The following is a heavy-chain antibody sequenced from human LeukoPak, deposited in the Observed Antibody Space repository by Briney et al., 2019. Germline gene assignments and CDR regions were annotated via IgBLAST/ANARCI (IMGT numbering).Heavy chain of an antibody. CDR3: TRARDEYYFDY. J-gene: IGHJ4*02. Sequence: PGGSLRLSCAASGFTFRSFGMHWVRQAPGKGLEWVAVIWYDGSNKYYADSVKGRFTISKDNSKNTLYLQMNSLRVEDTAVYYCTRARDEYYFDYWGQGVLVTVSS. V-gene: IGHV3-33*01. CDR1: GFTFRSFG. D-gene: IGHD6-6*01. CDR2: IWYDGSNK.